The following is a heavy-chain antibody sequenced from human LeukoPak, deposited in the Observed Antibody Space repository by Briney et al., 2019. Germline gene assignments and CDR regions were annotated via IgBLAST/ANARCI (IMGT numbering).Heavy chain of an antibody. V-gene: IGHV3-23*01. J-gene: IGHJ3*02. Sequence: GGSLRLSCAASGFTFRNSWMDWVRQAPGKGLEWVSAISGSGGSTYYADSVKGRFTISRDNSKNTLYLQMNSLRAEDTAVYYCAKGLWFGAPGAFDIWGQGTMVTVSS. D-gene: IGHD3-10*01. CDR1: GFTFRNSW. CDR3: AKGLWFGAPGAFDI. CDR2: ISGSGGST.